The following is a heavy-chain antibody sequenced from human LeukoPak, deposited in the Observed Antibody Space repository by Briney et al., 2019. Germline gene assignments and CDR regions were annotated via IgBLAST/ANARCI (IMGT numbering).Heavy chain of an antibody. CDR3: ARDLRRAGYYYYMDV. CDR1: GFTFSSYG. J-gene: IGHJ6*03. CDR2: ISGSGGTI. V-gene: IGHV3-23*01. Sequence: QSGGSLRLSCAASGFTFSSYGMSWVRQAPGKGLEWVSAISGSGGTIYYADSVKGRFTISRDNAKNSLYLQMNSLRAEDTAVYYCARDLRRAGYYYYMDVWGKGTTVTISS.